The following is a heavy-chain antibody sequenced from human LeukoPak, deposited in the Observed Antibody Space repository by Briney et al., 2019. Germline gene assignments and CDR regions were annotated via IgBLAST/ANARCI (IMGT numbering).Heavy chain of an antibody. J-gene: IGHJ5*02. CDR3: AKDRSRDANWFDP. Sequence: GGSLRLSCAASGFTFSSYGMHWVRQAPGKGLEWVAVISYDGSNKYYADSVKGRFTISRDNSKNTLYLQMNSLRAEDTAEYYCAKDRSRDANWFDPWGQGTLVTVSS. CDR1: GFTFSSYG. CDR2: ISYDGSNK. D-gene: IGHD3-10*01. V-gene: IGHV3-30*18.